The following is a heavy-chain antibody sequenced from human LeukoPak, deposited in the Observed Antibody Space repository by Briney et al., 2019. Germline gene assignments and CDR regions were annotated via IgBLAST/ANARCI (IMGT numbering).Heavy chain of an antibody. CDR3: ARARYICNSVWFDP. D-gene: IGHD4-23*01. Sequence: GGSLRLSCAASGFTVSSNYMSWVRQAPGKGLEWVSVIYSGGSAYYADSVKGRFTISRDNSKNTLYLQMNSLRAEDTAVYYCARARYICNSVWFDPWGQGTLVTVSS. J-gene: IGHJ5*02. CDR1: GFTVSSNY. V-gene: IGHV3-53*01. CDR2: IYSGGSA.